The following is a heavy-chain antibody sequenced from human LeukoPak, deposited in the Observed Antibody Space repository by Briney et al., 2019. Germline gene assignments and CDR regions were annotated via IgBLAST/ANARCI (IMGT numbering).Heavy chain of an antibody. J-gene: IGHJ3*02. CDR3: ARVDYYDSSGYLGTRAFDI. CDR1: GGSFSGYY. D-gene: IGHD3-22*01. V-gene: IGHV4-59*01. CDR2: IYYSGST. Sequence: KPSETLSLTCAVYGGSFSGYYWSWIRQPPGKGLEWIGYIYYSGSTNYNPSLKSRVTISVDTSKNQFSLKLSSVTAADTAVYYCARVDYYDSSGYLGTRAFDIWGQGTMVTVSS.